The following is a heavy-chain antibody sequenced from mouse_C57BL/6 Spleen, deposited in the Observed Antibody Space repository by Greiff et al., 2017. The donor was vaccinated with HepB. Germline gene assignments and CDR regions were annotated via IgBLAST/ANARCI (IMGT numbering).Heavy chain of an antibody. J-gene: IGHJ2*01. Sequence: EVHLVESGGGLVKPGGSLKLSCAASGFTFSDYGMHWVRQAPEKGLEWVAYISSGSSTIYYADTVKGRFTISRDNAKNTLFLQMTSLRSEDTAMYDCARAHSSGYPHFDYWGQGTTLTVSS. D-gene: IGHD3-2*02. CDR1: GFTFSDYG. CDR3: ARAHSSGYPHFDY. CDR2: ISSGSSTI. V-gene: IGHV5-17*01.